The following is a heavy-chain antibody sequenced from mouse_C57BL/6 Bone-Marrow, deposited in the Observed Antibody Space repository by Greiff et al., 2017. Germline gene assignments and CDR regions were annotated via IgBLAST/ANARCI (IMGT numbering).Heavy chain of an antibody. D-gene: IGHD1-1*01. V-gene: IGHV14-3*01. CDR3: ARLDTTVVAAPYFDY. CDR1: GFNIKNTY. J-gene: IGHJ2*01. Sequence: VQLQQSVAELVRPGASVKLSCTASGFNIKNTYMHWVKQRPEQGLEWIGRIDPANGKTKYAPKFQGKATITADTSSNTAYLQLSSLTSEDTAIYYCARLDTTVVAAPYFDYWGQGTTLTVSS. CDR2: IDPANGKT.